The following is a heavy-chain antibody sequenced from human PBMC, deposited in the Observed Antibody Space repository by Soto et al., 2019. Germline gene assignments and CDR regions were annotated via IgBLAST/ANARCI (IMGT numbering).Heavy chain of an antibody. CDR2: INPSGGST. J-gene: IGHJ4*02. V-gene: IGHV1-46*01. CDR3: AKGRLAEQDSNYFDY. Sequence: ASVKVSCKASEYTFTSYYMHLVRQAPGQGLEWMGIINPSGGSTSYAQKFQGRVTISRDNAKNSLYLQMNSLRAEDTALYYCAKGRLAEQDSNYFDYWGQGTLVTVSS. CDR1: EYTFTSYY. D-gene: IGHD4-4*01.